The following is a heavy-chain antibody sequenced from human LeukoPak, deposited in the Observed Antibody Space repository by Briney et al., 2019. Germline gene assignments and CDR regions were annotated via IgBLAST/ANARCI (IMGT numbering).Heavy chain of an antibody. CDR2: MYYSGSI. J-gene: IGHJ4*02. Sequence: SETLSLTCTVSGGSISSSNYYWGWIRQPPGKGLEWIWSMYYSGSIFYNPSLKSRVTISINTSKNQFSLKVSSVTAADTAVYYCARGLPFDWSSYYFDYWGQGTLVTVSS. CDR1: GGSISSSNYY. CDR3: ARGLPFDWSSYYFDY. V-gene: IGHV4-39*07. D-gene: IGHD3-9*01.